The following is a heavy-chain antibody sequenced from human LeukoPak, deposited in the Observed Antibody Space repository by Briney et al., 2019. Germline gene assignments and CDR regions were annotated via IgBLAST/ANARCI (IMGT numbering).Heavy chain of an antibody. J-gene: IGHJ4*02. Sequence: GRSPRLSCAASGFTFSSYGMHWVRQAPGKGLEWVAVISYDGSNKYYADSVKGRFTISRDNSKNTLYLQMNSLRAEDTAVYYCAKDSSSGLFYFDYWGQGTLVTVSS. D-gene: IGHD3-22*01. CDR1: GFTFSSYG. CDR2: ISYDGSNK. CDR3: AKDSSSGLFYFDY. V-gene: IGHV3-30*18.